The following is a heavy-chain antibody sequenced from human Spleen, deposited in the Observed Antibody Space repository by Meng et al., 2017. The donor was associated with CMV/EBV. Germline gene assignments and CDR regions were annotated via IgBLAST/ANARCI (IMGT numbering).Heavy chain of an antibody. CDR1: GFTFSSYD. CDR2: IGTAGDT. Sequence: GESLKISCAASGFTFSSYDMHWVRQATGKGLEWVSAIGTAGDTYYPGSVKGRFTISRDNSKNTLYLQMNSLRAEDTAVYYCARVITWTDYWGQGTLVTVSS. J-gene: IGHJ4*02. D-gene: IGHD1-14*01. CDR3: ARVITWTDY. V-gene: IGHV3-13*01.